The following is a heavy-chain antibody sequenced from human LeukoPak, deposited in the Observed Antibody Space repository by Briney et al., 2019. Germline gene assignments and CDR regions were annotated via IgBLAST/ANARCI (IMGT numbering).Heavy chain of an antibody. J-gene: IGHJ6*03. CDR1: GFIFSDNA. Sequence: GGSLRLSCAASGFIFSDNAMSWVRQAPGKGLEWVSSISGSGDSTFHADSVKGRFTISRDNSKNTLYLQMNSLRAEDTAVYYCAKDSVPIYYYYYMDVWGKGTTVTISS. CDR2: ISGSGDST. D-gene: IGHD6-6*01. CDR3: AKDSVPIYYYYYMDV. V-gene: IGHV3-23*01.